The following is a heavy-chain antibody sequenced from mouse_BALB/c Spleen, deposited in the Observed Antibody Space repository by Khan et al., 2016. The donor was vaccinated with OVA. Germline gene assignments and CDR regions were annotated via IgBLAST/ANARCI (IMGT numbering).Heavy chain of an antibody. V-gene: IGHV1-26*01. CDR3: ARGLFDV. J-gene: IGHJ1*01. Sequence: VQLQQSGPELVKPGASVRMSCKASGYTFTDYYMKWMKQSHGKSLEWIGDINPNNGDTFYNQKFKGKATLTVDKSSSTAYMQLNSLTSEDSAVYYCARGLFDVWGEGTTVTVSS. CDR1: GYTFTDYY. CDR2: INPNNGDT.